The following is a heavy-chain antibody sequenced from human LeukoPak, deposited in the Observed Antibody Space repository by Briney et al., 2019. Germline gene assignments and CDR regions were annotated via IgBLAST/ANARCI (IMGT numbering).Heavy chain of an antibody. CDR2: IYYSGST. CDR3: ARDSGGSGWYYFDY. Sequence: SETLSPTCTVSGGSISSYYWSWIRQPPRKGLEWIGYIYYSGSTNYNPSLKSRVTISVDTSKNQFSLKLSSVTAADTAVYYCARDSGGSGWYYFDYWGQGTLVTVSS. D-gene: IGHD6-19*01. V-gene: IGHV4-59*01. J-gene: IGHJ4*02. CDR1: GGSISSYY.